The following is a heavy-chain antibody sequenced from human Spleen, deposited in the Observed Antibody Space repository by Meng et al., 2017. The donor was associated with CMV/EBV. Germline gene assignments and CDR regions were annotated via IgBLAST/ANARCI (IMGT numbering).Heavy chain of an antibody. J-gene: IGHJ4*02. CDR3: AKVYPTVGIFRAFDS. Sequence: GGSLRLSCAASGFAFRSYAMSWVRQAPGKGLEWVSMVTGSGATTSYADSVKGRFTISRDNSKDTLFLQMNSLRAEDTAMYYCAKVYPTVGIFRAFDSWGQGTLVTVSS. D-gene: IGHD3-3*01. CDR2: VTGSGATT. CDR1: GFAFRSYA. V-gene: IGHV3-23*01.